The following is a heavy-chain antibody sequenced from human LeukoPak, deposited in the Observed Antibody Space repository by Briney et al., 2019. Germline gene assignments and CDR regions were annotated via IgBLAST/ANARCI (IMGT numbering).Heavy chain of an antibody. D-gene: IGHD2-15*01. CDR1: GGSISTSY. V-gene: IGHV4-59*01. Sequence: PSETLSLTCTVSGGSISTSYWSWIRQPPGKRLEWIGYIYYSGSTNYNPSLKSRVTISVDTSKNQFSLKLSSVTAADTAVYYCARGPQYCSDGSCYSYAFDIWGQGTMVTVSS. CDR2: IYYSGST. J-gene: IGHJ3*02. CDR3: ARGPQYCSDGSCYSYAFDI.